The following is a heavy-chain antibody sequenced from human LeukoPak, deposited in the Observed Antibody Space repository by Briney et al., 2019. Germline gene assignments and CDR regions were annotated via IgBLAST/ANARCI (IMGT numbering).Heavy chain of an antibody. CDR1: GYTFTSYG. CDR2: ISAYNGNT. CDR3: ARDLRALKRGYYYYYMDV. J-gene: IGHJ6*03. Sequence: GASVKVSCKASGYTFTSYGISWVRQAPGQGLEWMGWISAYNGNTNYAQKLQGRVTMTTDTSTSTAYMELRSLRSDDTAVYYCARDLRALKRGYYYYYMDVWGKGTTVTVSS. V-gene: IGHV1-18*01. D-gene: IGHD3-16*01.